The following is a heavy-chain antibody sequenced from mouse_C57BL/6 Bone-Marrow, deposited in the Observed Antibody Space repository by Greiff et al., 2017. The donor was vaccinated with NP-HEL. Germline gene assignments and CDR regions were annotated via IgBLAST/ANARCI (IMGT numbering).Heavy chain of an antibody. V-gene: IGHV1-69*01. CDR1: GYTFTSYW. Sequence: VQLQQSGAELVMPGASVKLSCKASGYTFTSYWMHWVKQRPGQGLEWIGEIDPSDSYTNYNQKFKGKSTLTVDKSSSTAYMQLSSLTSEDSAVYYCAREGHYGSSCMDYWGQGTSVTVSS. CDR3: AREGHYGSSCMDY. J-gene: IGHJ4*01. D-gene: IGHD1-1*01. CDR2: IDPSDSYT.